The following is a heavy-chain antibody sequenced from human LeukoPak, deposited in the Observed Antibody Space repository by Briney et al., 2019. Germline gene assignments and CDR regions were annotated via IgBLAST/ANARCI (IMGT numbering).Heavy chain of an antibody. V-gene: IGHV4-31*03. Sequence: SETLSLTCTVSGGSISSGGYYWSWIRQHPGKGLEWIGYIYYSGSTYYNPSLKSRVTISVDTSKNQFSLKLSSVTAADTAVYYCARAIFGVVEYYYYGMDVWGQGTTVTVSS. CDR2: IYYSGST. CDR3: ARAIFGVVEYYYYGMDV. CDR1: GGSISSGGYY. J-gene: IGHJ6*02. D-gene: IGHD3-3*02.